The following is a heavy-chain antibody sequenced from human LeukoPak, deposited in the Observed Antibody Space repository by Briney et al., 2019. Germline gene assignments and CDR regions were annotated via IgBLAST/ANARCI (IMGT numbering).Heavy chain of an antibody. J-gene: IGHJ2*01. CDR2: ITPGNGNT. V-gene: IGHV1-3*01. D-gene: IGHD3-9*01. CDR1: GFIFTKHG. CDR3: ARRILTGYKYFDI. Sequence: ASVKVSCKTSGFIFTKHGISWVRQAPGQRLEWMGWITPGNGNTKYSQKFQGRVTITRDTSASTAYMELSSLRSEDTAMYYCARRILTGYKYFDIWGRGTLVTVSS.